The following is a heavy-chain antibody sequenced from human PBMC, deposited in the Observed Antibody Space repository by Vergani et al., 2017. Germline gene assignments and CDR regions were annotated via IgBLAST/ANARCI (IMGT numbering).Heavy chain of an antibody. CDR2: IIPILGIA. D-gene: IGHD2-21*01. CDR1: GGTFSSYA. J-gene: IGHJ6*02. Sequence: QVQLVQSGAEVKKPGSSVKVSCKASGGTFSSYAISWVRQAPGQGLEWMGRIIPILGIANYAQKFQGRVTITADKSTSTAYMELSSLRSEETAVYYCARDVAPAPYYYGMDVWGQGTTVTVSS. CDR3: ARDVAPAPYYYGMDV. V-gene: IGHV1-69*04.